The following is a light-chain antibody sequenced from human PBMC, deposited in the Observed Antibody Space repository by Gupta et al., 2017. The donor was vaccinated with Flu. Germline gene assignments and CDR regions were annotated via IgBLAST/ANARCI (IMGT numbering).Light chain of an antibody. J-gene: IGKJ1*01. V-gene: IGKV3-15*01. CDR2: GAS. CDR3: HQENNSLRT. Sequence: EIGRTHPPATLSVSPGEEATSPCRASQKVSSNLAWYQQKPGQAPTLLIYGASTRATGIPARFSGSGCATEFTLTISSRQYEDFAVYYCHQENNSLRTFGQGTKVEIK. CDR1: QKVSSN.